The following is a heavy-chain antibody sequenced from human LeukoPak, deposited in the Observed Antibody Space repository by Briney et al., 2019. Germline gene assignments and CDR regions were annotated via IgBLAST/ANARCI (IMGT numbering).Heavy chain of an antibody. CDR1: GFTFSSYA. D-gene: IGHD3-22*01. CDR2: TSGGGSST. Sequence: GGSLRLSCAASGFTFSSYAMSWVRQAPGKGREWVSATSGGGSSTYYVDSVKGRFTISRDNSKNTLYLQMNSLRAEDTAVYYCAKLDTYYYDASGSYFDYWGQGTLVTVSS. CDR3: AKLDTYYYDASGSYFDY. J-gene: IGHJ4*02. V-gene: IGHV3-23*01.